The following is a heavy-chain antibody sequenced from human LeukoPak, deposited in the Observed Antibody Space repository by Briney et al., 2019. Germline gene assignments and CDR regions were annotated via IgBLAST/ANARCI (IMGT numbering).Heavy chain of an antibody. D-gene: IGHD5-24*01. Sequence: PSQTLSLTCTVSGGSISSGGHYWNWIRQPPGKGLELIGYIFHSGSSYYNPSLKSRVTISVDRSKNQFSLNLSSVTGADTAVYYCARGGVEMATNYFDYWGQGTLVTVSS. CDR2: IFHSGSS. V-gene: IGHV4-30-2*01. J-gene: IGHJ4*02. CDR3: ARGGVEMATNYFDY. CDR1: GGSISSGGHY.